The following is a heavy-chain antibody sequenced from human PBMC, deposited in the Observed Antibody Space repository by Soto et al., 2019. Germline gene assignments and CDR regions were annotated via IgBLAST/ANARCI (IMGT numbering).Heavy chain of an antibody. Sequence: SESLSLTCSVSGGYVSDKTFYWRWIWQPPGKRLEWLGYVYYSGSTKYNPSLKSRDTISVDLSKNRCSLRLRSGTTTDTALYYCARTTAVPNTLRSGYFFDYWGQGTLVTVSS. V-gene: IGHV4-61*01. CDR1: GGYVSDKTFY. CDR3: ARTTAVPNTLRSGYFFDY. J-gene: IGHJ4*02. D-gene: IGHD4-17*01. CDR2: VYYSGST.